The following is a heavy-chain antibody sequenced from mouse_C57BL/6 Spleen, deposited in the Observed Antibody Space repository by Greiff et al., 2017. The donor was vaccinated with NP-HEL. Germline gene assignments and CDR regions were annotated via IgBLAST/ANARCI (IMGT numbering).Heavy chain of an antibody. V-gene: IGHV1-7*01. J-gene: IGHJ2*01. CDR3: AREEIYDGYHHRYYFDY. CDR1: GYTFTSYW. CDR2: INPSSGYT. D-gene: IGHD2-3*01. Sequence: QVHVKQSGAELAKPGASVKLSCKASGYTFTSYWMHWVKQRPGQGLEWIGYINPSSGYTKYNQKFKDKATLTADKSSSTAYMQLSSLTYEDSAVYYCAREEIYDGYHHRYYFDYWGQGTTLTVSS.